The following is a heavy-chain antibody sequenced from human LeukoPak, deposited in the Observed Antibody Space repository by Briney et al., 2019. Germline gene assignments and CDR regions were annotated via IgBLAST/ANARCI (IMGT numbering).Heavy chain of an antibody. CDR3: ARNGEVPADFYVDNWFDP. V-gene: IGHV3-7*01. CDR2: IKQDGSEK. CDR1: GFTFSSYW. J-gene: IGHJ5*02. D-gene: IGHD3-16*01. Sequence: SGGSLRLSCAASGFTFSSYWMSWVRQAPGKGLEWVANIKQDGSEKYYVDSVKGRFTISRDNAKNSLYLQMNSLRAEDTAVYYCARNGEVPADFYVDNWFDPWGQGTLVTVSS.